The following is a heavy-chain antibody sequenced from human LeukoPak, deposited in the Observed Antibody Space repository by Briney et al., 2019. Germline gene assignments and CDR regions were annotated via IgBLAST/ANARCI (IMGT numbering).Heavy chain of an antibody. D-gene: IGHD3-3*01. Sequence: GGSLRLSCAVSGFTFSSGWMSWVRQAPGKGLEWVSGINWNGGSTGYADSVKGRFTISRDNAKNSLYLQMNSLRAEDTALYYCARASSALIDAALPNWFDPWGQGTLVTVSS. J-gene: IGHJ5*02. CDR2: INWNGGST. CDR3: ARASSALIDAALPNWFDP. V-gene: IGHV3-20*04. CDR1: GFTFSSGW.